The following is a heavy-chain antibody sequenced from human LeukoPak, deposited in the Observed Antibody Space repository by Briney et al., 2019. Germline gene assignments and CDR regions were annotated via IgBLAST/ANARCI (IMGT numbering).Heavy chain of an antibody. CDR3: ARDNRVYYDSRGNDY. CDR1: GFTFSSYS. Sequence: GGSLRLSCAASGFTFSSYSMNWIRQAPGKGLEWVAVISGSSSYIYYADSVKGRFTISRDNAKNSLYLQMNSLRVEDTAVYYCARDNRVYYDSRGNDYWGQGTLVTVSS. J-gene: IGHJ4*02. D-gene: IGHD3-22*01. CDR2: ISGSSSYI. V-gene: IGHV3-21*01.